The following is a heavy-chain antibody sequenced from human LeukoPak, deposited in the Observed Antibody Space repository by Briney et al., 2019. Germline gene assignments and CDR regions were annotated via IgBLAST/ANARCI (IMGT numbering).Heavy chain of an antibody. D-gene: IGHD1-1*01. Sequence: GGSLRLSCTASGFTISSHYMNWVRQAPGKGLEWVSVIYSGGNTYHADSVKGRFTISRDNAKNSLYLQMNSLRAEDTAVYYCAILNWNDAYWGQGTLVTVSS. CDR3: AILNWNDAY. CDR2: IYSGGNT. CDR1: GFTISSHY. J-gene: IGHJ4*02. V-gene: IGHV3-66*01.